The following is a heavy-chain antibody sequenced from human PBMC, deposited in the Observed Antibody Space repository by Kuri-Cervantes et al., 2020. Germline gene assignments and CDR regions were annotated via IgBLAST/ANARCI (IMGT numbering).Heavy chain of an antibody. D-gene: IGHD2-8*02. J-gene: IGHJ4*02. CDR3: ARVPFTGYYFDY. Sequence: GSLRLSCAVSGGSISSSNWWSWVRQPPGEGLEWIGEIYHSGSTNYNPSLKSRVTISVDTSKNQFSLKLSSVTAADTAVYYCARVPFTGYYFDYWGQGTLVTVSS. CDR2: IYHSGST. V-gene: IGHV4-4*02. CDR1: GGSISSSNW.